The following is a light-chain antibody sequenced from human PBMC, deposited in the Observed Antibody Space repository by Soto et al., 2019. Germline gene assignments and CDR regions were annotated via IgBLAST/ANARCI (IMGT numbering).Light chain of an antibody. Sequence: DIQMTQSPSYLSASVGDRVTITCRASQSISNFLNWYQQKPGKAPKLLIFGVSSLHFGVPSRFSGSGSGTDFTLTISGLQHEDFATYFCQQSYSSPQTFGQGTKVEIK. CDR2: GVS. CDR1: QSISNF. J-gene: IGKJ1*01. CDR3: QQSYSSPQT. V-gene: IGKV1-39*01.